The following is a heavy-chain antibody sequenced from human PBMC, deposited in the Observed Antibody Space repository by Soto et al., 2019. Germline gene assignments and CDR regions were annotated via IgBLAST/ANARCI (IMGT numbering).Heavy chain of an antibody. Sequence: SETLSLTCTVSGGTISSWYWSWIRQPPGKGLEWVGYIYYSGSTFYNPSLKSRVTISLDTSKNQFSLKLSSATAADTAVYYCARVGYDSSGYFDFRGQGTLVTVSS. V-gene: IGHV4-30-4*01. J-gene: IGHJ5*01. CDR2: IYYSGST. CDR1: GGTISSWY. D-gene: IGHD3-22*01. CDR3: ARVGYDSSGYFDF.